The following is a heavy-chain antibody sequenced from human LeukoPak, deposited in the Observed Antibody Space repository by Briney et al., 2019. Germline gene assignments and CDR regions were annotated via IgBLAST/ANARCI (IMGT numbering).Heavy chain of an antibody. Sequence: SQTLSLTCTVSGASISSGGYYWSWIRQPPGKGLEWIAYIYNSRNTYYNPSLKSRVAISVDRSKNQFSLKLSSVTAADTAVYYCATPSASSGPLVYFDLWGRGTLVTVSS. CDR2: IYNSRNT. V-gene: IGHV4-30-2*01. D-gene: IGHD3-22*01. CDR3: ATPSASSGPLVYFDL. CDR1: GASISSGGYY. J-gene: IGHJ2*01.